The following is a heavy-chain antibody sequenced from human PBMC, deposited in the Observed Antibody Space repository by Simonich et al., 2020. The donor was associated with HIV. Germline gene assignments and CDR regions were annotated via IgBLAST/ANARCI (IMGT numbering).Heavy chain of an antibody. V-gene: IGHV4-34*02. CDR1: GGSFSGHY. D-gene: IGHD3-10*01. J-gene: IGHJ3*01. CDR2: LNHSGTS. CDR3: ARHFWVGESWGAFDF. Sequence: QVQLQQWGAGLLKPSETLSLTCAVYGGSFSGHYWTWILQPPGKGLEWIGELNHSGTSNYTPSLKSRVTISVDTSKNQFSLKLNSVTAADTAVYYCARHFWVGESWGAFDFWGQGTMVTVSS.